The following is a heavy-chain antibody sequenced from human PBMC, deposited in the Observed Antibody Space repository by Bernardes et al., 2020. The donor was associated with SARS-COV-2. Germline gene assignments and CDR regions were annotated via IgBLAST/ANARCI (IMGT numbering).Heavy chain of an antibody. D-gene: IGHD3-10*01. V-gene: IGHV2-26*01. CDR3: ARFRITMVRGVIIGRRFDP. J-gene: IGHJ5*02. Sequence: SGPTLVKATETLTLTCTVSGFSLSNARMGVSWIRQPPGKALEWLAHIFSNDEKSYSTSLKSRLTISKDTSKSQVVLTMTNMDPVDTATYYCARFRITMVRGVIIGRRFDPWGQGTLVTVSS. CDR1: GFSLSNARMG. CDR2: IFSNDEK.